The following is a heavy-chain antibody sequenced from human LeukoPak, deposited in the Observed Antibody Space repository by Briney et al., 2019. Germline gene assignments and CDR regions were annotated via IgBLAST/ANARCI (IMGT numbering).Heavy chain of an antibody. CDR1: GFTFSSSA. J-gene: IGHJ4*02. CDR2: FSSSDGST. D-gene: IGHD1-14*01. V-gene: IGHV3-23*01. CDR3: TRDRSRAEDD. Sequence: GGSLRLSCAATGFTFSSSAMTWVRQAPGKGLEWVSTFSSSDGSTYYADSVKGRFTISRDNANNLLYLQMNSLRGEDTAVYYCTRDRSRAEDDWGQGTLVTVSS.